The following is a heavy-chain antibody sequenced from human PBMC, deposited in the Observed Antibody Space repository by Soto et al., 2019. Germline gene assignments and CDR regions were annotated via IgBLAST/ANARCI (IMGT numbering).Heavy chain of an antibody. J-gene: IGHJ6*04. Sequence: PSQTLSLTCAISGDSVSSNSAAWNWIRQSPSRGLEWLGRTYYRSKWYNDYAVSVKSRITINPDTSKNQFSLQLNSVTPEDTAVYFCERGKSSPHGGYYSGMDVWGKGTTVPVPS. CDR2: TYYRSKWYN. CDR3: ERGKSSPHGGYYSGMDV. V-gene: IGHV6-1*01. CDR1: GDSVSSNSAA. D-gene: IGHD6-13*01.